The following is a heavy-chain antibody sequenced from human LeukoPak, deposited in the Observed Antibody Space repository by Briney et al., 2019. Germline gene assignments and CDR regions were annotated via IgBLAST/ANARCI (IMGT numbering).Heavy chain of an antibody. CDR2: ISSSGSTI. Sequence: GGSLRLSCAASGFTFSDYYMSWIRQAPGKWLEWVSYISSSGSTIYYADSVKGRFTISRDNAKNSLYLQMNSLRAEDTAVYYCARDPGSIAVAGQFDYWGQGTLVTVSS. CDR1: GFTFSDYY. J-gene: IGHJ4*02. CDR3: ARDPGSIAVAGQFDY. V-gene: IGHV3-11*01. D-gene: IGHD6-19*01.